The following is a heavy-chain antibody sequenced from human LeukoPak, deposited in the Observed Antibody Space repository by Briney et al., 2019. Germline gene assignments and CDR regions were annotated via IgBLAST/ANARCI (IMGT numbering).Heavy chain of an antibody. CDR2: ISSSSIYI. J-gene: IGHJ5*02. V-gene: IGHV3-21*01. CDR1: AFTLGSYS. CDR3: ARGSSNYGAWFDP. D-gene: IGHD4-11*01. Sequence: GGSLRLSCAASAFTLGSYSMNWVRQAPGKGLEWVSSISSSSIYIYYADSLKGRFTISRDNARNSRYLQMNSLRAEDTAVYYCARGSSNYGAWFDPWGQGTLVTVSS.